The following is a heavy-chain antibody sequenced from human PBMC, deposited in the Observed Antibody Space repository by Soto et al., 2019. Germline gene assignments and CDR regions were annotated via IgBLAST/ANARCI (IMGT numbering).Heavy chain of an antibody. CDR2: IYYSGST. CDR1: GGSSSSGDYY. J-gene: IGHJ4*02. V-gene: IGHV4-30-4*01. D-gene: IGHD3-10*01. CDR3: ARATMVLFFDY. Sequence: SETLSLTCTVSGGSSSSGDYYWSWIRQPPGKGLEWIGYIYYSGSTYYNPSLKSRATISIDTSKDQFSLELDSVTAADTAAYYCARATMVLFFDYWGQGTLVTVSS.